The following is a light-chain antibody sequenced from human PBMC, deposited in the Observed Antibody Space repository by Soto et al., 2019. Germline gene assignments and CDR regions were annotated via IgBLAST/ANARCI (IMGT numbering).Light chain of an antibody. V-gene: IGKV3D-15*01. Sequence: EIVMTQSPATLSVSPGERATLSCRASQSVSSNLAWYQQKPGQAPRVLIYDISTGATGIPTRFSGSGSGTEFTLTISSLQSEDFAVYYCQQYNSWPLTFGGGTKVEIK. CDR2: DIS. J-gene: IGKJ4*01. CDR3: QQYNSWPLT. CDR1: QSVSSN.